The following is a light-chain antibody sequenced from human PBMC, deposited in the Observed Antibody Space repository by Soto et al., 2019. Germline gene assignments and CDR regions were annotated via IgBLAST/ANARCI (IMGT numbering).Light chain of an antibody. CDR1: NIGSKR. V-gene: IGLV3-21*04. CDR3: QVWDITTDHYV. Sequence: SYELTQPPSVSVAPEKTARLTCGGDNIGSKRVHWYRQKPGQAPVLVIYYDSDRPSGIPERFSGSNSGNTATLTINRVEAGDEADDYCQVWDITTDHYVFGTGTKLTVL. CDR2: YDS. J-gene: IGLJ1*01.